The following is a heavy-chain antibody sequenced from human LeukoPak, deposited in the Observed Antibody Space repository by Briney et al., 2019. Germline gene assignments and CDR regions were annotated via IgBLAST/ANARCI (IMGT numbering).Heavy chain of an antibody. CDR2: INSDGFST. J-gene: IGHJ4*02. CDR3: ARGTSGGYFDY. Sequence: PGGSLRLSCAASGFTFSSFWIHWVRQVPGKGLVWVSRINSDGFSTSYAGSVKGRFTISRDNAKNTLYLQMNSLRAEGTAVYYCARGTSGGYFDYWGQGTLVTVSS. CDR1: GFTFSSFW. V-gene: IGHV3-74*01. D-gene: IGHD1-26*01.